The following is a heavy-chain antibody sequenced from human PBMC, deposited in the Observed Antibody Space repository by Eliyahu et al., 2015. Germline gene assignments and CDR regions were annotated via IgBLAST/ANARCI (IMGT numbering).Heavy chain of an antibody. CDR3: AREVLRGRITMIVVPLRYFDL. V-gene: IGHV3-21*01. CDR2: ISSSSSYI. D-gene: IGHD3-22*01. Sequence: EVQLVESGGGLVKPGGSLRLSCAASGFTFSSYSMNWVRQAPGKGLEWVSSISSSSSYIYYADSVKGRFTISRDNAKNSLYLQMNSLRAEDTAVYYCAREVLRGRITMIVVPLRYFDLWGRDTLVTVSS. CDR1: GFTFSSYS. J-gene: IGHJ2*01.